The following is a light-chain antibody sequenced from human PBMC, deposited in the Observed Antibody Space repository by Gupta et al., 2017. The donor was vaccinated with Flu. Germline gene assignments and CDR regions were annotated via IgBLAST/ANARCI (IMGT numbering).Light chain of an antibody. CDR1: QSGLYSTNNHNY. V-gene: IGKV4-1*01. CDR2: WAS. Sequence: PGERATIKCKSTQSGLYSTNNHNYLAWYQQKAGQPPKLLIYWASTRESGVPDRFSGSGSGTDFTLTINSLQAEDVAVYYCQQDDSTPLTFGQGTKVEIK. J-gene: IGKJ1*01. CDR3: QQDDSTPLT.